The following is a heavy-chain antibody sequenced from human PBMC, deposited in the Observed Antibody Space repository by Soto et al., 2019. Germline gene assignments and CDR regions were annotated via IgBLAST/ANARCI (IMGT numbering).Heavy chain of an antibody. CDR2: IYYSGST. J-gene: IGHJ5*02. Sequence: QVQLQESGPGLVKPSETLSLTCTVSGGSISSYYWSWIRQPPGKGLEWIGYIYYSGSTNYNPSLKSRVTLSVDTSKNQFSLKLSSVTAADTAVYYCARDGGGGVVPAAISWFDPWGQGTLVTVSS. CDR1: GGSISSYY. CDR3: ARDGGGGVVPAAISWFDP. V-gene: IGHV4-59*01. D-gene: IGHD2-2*01.